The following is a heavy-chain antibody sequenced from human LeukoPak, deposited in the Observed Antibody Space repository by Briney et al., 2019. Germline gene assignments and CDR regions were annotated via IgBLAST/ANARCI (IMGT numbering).Heavy chain of an antibody. V-gene: IGHV4-59*01. D-gene: IGHD3-10*01. Sequence: SETLSLTCTVSGGSISSYYWSWIRQPPGKGLEWIGSIYYSGSTNYNPSLKSRVTISVDTSKNQFPLKLSSVTPADTAVYYCATLYYGSGSYYNVEGMDVWSQGTTVSVSS. CDR2: IYYSGST. J-gene: IGHJ6*02. CDR3: ATLYYGSGSYYNVEGMDV. CDR1: GGSISSYY.